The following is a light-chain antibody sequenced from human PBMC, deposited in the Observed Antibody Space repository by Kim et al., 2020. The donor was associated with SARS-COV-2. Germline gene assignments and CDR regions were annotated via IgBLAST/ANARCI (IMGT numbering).Light chain of an antibody. CDR2: GEN. CDR1: SLRSYY. CDR3: CSRDSSGYHPHVF. V-gene: IGLV3-19*01. J-gene: IGLJ2*01. Sequence: SSELTQDPAVSVALGQTVRITCQGDSLRSYYASWYQQKPGQAPRLVMSGENNRPSGIPDRFSGSNSGNTASLTITGLQAEDEADYYCCSRDSSGYHPHVFFGGGTQLTVL.